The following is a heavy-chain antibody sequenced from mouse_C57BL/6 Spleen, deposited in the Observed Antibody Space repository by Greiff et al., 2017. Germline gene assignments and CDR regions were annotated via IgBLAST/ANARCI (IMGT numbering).Heavy chain of an antibody. J-gene: IGHJ2*01. CDR3: ARHEDYGGFDD. CDR2: ISSGGSYT. D-gene: IGHD2-4*01. V-gene: IGHV5-6*01. Sequence: EVQLVESGGDLVKPGGSLKLSCAASGFTFSSYGMSWVRQTPDQRLAWVATISSGGSYTSYPDSVKGRFIISRDNAKNTLYLQMSSLKSEDTAMYTSARHEDYGGFDDWGQGTTLTVSS. CDR1: GFTFSSYG.